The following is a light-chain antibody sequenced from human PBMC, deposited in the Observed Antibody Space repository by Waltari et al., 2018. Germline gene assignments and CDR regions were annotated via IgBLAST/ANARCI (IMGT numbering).Light chain of an antibody. Sequence: QSALTQPTSVSGSPGQSITISCTGTSSDVGFYNYVSWYQQYPGKVPQLLIYDVSDRPSGGSSRFSGSKSGNTASLTISGLQADDEADYYCNSYTGSSSWVFGGGTKLTVL. J-gene: IGLJ3*02. V-gene: IGLV2-14*01. CDR2: DVS. CDR1: SSDVGFYNY. CDR3: NSYTGSSSWV.